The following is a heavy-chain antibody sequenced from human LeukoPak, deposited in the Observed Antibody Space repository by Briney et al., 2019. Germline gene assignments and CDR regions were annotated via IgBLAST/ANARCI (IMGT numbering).Heavy chain of an antibody. CDR1: GFTLSTYN. Sequence: PGRSLRLSCVASGFTLSTYNMNWVRQAPGKGLEWASYISSSGGNIYYADSVKGRFTVSRDKAKNSLYLQMNSLRDEDTAVYYCARAVDVYTYGYGYWGQGALVTVSS. CDR3: ARAVDVYTYGYGY. V-gene: IGHV3-48*02. D-gene: IGHD5-18*01. CDR2: ISSSGGNI. J-gene: IGHJ4*02.